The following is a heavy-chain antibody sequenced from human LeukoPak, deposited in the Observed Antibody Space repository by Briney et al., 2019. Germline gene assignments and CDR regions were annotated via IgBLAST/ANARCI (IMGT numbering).Heavy chain of an antibody. D-gene: IGHD2-15*01. CDR1: GFTLSDYY. Sequence: GGSLRLSCAASGFTLSDYYMSWIRQAPGKGLEWVSYISSSGSTIYYADSVKGRFTISRDNAKNSLSLQMNSLRVEDTALYYCARGQGYCSGGSCYPTFWDYWGQGTLVTVSS. CDR2: ISSSGSTI. J-gene: IGHJ4*02. CDR3: ARGQGYCSGGSCYPTFWDY. V-gene: IGHV3-11*01.